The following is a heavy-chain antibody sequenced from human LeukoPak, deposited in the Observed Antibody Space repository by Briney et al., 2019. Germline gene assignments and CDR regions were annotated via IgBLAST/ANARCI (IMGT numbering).Heavy chain of an antibody. CDR3: ARDSPPISSPRPHYDFWSGYYDWDAFDI. Sequence: SETLSLTCIVSGGSISSYYWSWIRQPPGKGLEWIGHIYYSGSTNYNPSLKSRVTISVDTSKNQFSLKLSSVTAADTAVYYCARDSPPISSPRPHYDFWSGYYDWDAFDIWGQGTMVTVSS. CDR1: GGSISSYY. D-gene: IGHD3-3*01. CDR2: IYYSGST. J-gene: IGHJ3*02. V-gene: IGHV4-59*12.